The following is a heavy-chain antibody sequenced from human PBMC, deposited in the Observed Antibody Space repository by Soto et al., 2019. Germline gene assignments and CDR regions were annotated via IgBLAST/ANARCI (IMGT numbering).Heavy chain of an antibody. V-gene: IGHV4-30-4*01. CDR2: IYYSGNT. CDR1: GDSISSGDYY. Sequence: SETLSLTCTVSGDSISSGDYYWSWIRQPPGKGLEWIGCIYYSGNTYYNPSLKRRFSISVDTSKNQFSLQLSSVTVADTAVYYCARRGSGSYSDYWGQGTLVTVSS. D-gene: IGHD3-10*01. CDR3: ARRGSGSYSDY. J-gene: IGHJ4*02.